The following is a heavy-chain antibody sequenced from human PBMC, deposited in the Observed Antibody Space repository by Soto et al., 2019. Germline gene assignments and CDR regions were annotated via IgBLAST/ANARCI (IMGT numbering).Heavy chain of an antibody. CDR3: ASHLVMAGTRGFDR. CDR2: TRNSGGA. J-gene: IGHJ4*02. Sequence: QVQLQESGPGLVKPSGTLSLTCAVSSGSVFSSNWWSWVRLPPGKGLEGIGETRNSGGANYNPSLKSRVTITVHRSRNHIFLELSSVTAADKAVYYCASHLVMAGTRGFDRWGLGTLVTVSS. V-gene: IGHV4-4*02. CDR1: SGSVFSSNW. D-gene: IGHD6-19*01.